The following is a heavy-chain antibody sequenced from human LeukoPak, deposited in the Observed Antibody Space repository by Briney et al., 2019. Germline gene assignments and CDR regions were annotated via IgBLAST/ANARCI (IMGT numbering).Heavy chain of an antibody. CDR3: ARWISESGMYWLDY. J-gene: IGHJ4*02. CDR1: GFTVSTYY. CDR2: INQDGGVK. Sequence: GGSLRLSCAASGFTVSTYYMTWVRQAPGKGLEWVASINQDGGVKHYVDSVKGQFTISRDNAKNSLYLQMNSLRAEDSAVYYCARWISESGMYWLDYWGQGTLVTVSS. D-gene: IGHD2-8*02. V-gene: IGHV3-7*01.